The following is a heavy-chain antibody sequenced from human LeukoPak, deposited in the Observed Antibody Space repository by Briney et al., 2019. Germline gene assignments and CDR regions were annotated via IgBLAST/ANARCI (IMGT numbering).Heavy chain of an antibody. Sequence: PETLSLTCTVSGGSISSGGYYWSWIRQPPGKGLEWIGEINHSGSTNYNPSLKSRVTISVDTSKNQFSLKLSSVTAADTAVYYCARVAYYYGSGTNNWFDPWGQGTLVTVSS. D-gene: IGHD3-10*01. J-gene: IGHJ5*02. CDR1: GGSISSGGYY. CDR3: ARVAYYYGSGTNNWFDP. CDR2: INHSGST. V-gene: IGHV4-39*07.